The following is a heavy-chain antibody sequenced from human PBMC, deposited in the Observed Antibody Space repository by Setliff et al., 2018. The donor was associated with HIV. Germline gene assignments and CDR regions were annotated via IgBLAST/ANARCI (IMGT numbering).Heavy chain of an antibody. CDR3: ARVYLGAFDI. V-gene: IGHV3-48*04. D-gene: IGHD2-8*01. CDR1: GFTLDDYV. CDR2: ISSSSSTI. J-gene: IGHJ3*02. Sequence: GGSLRLSCVASGFTLDDYVMNWVRQAPGKGLEWVSYISSSSSTIYYADSVKDRFTISRDNAKNSLYLQMNSLRAEDTAVYYCARVYLGAFDIWGQGTMVTVSS.